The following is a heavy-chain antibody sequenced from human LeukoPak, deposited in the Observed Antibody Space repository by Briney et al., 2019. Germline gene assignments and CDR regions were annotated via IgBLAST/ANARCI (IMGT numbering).Heavy chain of an antibody. CDR2: ISSSSSYI. CDR1: GFTFSSYS. D-gene: IGHD6-19*01. CDR3: ARILDSAWGELGY. J-gene: IGHJ4*02. V-gene: IGHV3-21*01. Sequence: GGSLRLSCAASGFTFSSYSMNWVRQAPGKGLEWVSSISSSSSYIFYADSMKGRFTISRDNAKHSLYLQMNSLRAEDTAVYYCARILDSAWGELGYWGQGTLVTVSS.